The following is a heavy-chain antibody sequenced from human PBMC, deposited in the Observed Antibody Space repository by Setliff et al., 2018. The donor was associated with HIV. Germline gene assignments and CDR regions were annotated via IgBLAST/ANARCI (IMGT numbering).Heavy chain of an antibody. J-gene: IGHJ5*02. CDR3: ASSVAGSGPNWFDP. CDR1: GGSISSSSYY. Sequence: PSETLSLTCTVSGGSISSSSYYWGWIRQPPGKRLEWIGIIYYTGNTYYNPSLKSRVTISVDTSKNQFSLKLSSVTAADTAVYYCASSVAGSGPNWFDPWGQGTLVTVSS. V-gene: IGHV4-39*01. D-gene: IGHD6-19*01. CDR2: IYYTGNT.